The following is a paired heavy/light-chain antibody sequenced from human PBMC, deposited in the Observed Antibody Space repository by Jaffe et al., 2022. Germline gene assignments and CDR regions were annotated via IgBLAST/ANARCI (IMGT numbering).Heavy chain of an antibody. D-gene: IGHD4-17*01. Sequence: EVQLVQSGAEVKKPGESLKISCKGSEDSFTSYWIAWVRQMPGKGLEWMGIIYPGDSDTRYSPSFKGQVTISADKSISTAYLQWISLQASDTAMYYCARLLRVNDYPNRYFDYWGQGTLVTVSS. V-gene: IGHV5-51*03. CDR1: EDSFTSYW. CDR2: IYPGDSDT. CDR3: ARLLRVNDYPNRYFDY. J-gene: IGHJ4*02.
Light chain of an antibody. J-gene: IGKJ4*01. CDR1: QSVLYSSNNKNY. V-gene: IGKV4-1*01. CDR3: QQYYSSPLT. CDR2: WAS. Sequence: DIVMTQSPDSLAVSLGERATINCKSSQSVLYSSNNKNYLAWYQQKPGQPPKLLIYWASTRESGVPDRFSGSGSGTDFTLTISSLQAEDVAVYYCQQYYSSPLTFGGGTKVEIK.